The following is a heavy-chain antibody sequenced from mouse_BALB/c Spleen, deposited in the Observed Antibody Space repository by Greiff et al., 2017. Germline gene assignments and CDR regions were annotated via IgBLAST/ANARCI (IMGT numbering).Heavy chain of an antibody. CDR2: IWAGGST. Sequence: VQLQESGPGLVAPSQSLSITCTVSGFSLTSYGVHWVRQPPGKGLEWLGVIWAGGSTNYNSALMSRLSISKDNSKSQVFLKMNSLQTDDTAMYYCARGGYYRYDGYFDVWGAGTTVTVSS. V-gene: IGHV2-9*02. CDR1: GFSLTSYG. D-gene: IGHD2-14*01. CDR3: ARGGYYRYDGYFDV. J-gene: IGHJ1*01.